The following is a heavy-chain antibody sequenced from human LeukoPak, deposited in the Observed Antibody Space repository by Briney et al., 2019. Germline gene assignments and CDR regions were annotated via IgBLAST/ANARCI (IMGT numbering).Heavy chain of an antibody. CDR1: GFTFSSYA. D-gene: IGHD3-3*01. J-gene: IGHJ4*02. CDR3: ARDEDDFGVVRPHDY. V-gene: IGHV3-23*01. CDR2: ISGSGGST. Sequence: GGSLRLSCAASGFTFSSYAMSWVRQAPGKGLEWVSAISGSGGSTYYADSVKGRFTISRDNSKNTLYLQMNSLRAEDTAVYYCARDEDDFGVVRPHDYWGQGTLVTVSS.